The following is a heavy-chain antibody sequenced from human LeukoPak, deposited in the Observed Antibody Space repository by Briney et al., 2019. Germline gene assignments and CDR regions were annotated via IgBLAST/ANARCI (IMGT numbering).Heavy chain of an antibody. V-gene: IGHV5-51*01. CDR3: ARVPYSDSSGPQKAAFDI. CDR1: GYSFTSHW. CDR2: IYPGDSDT. D-gene: IGHD3-22*01. Sequence: GESLKISCKGSGYSFTSHWIGWVRQMPGKGLEWMGIIYPGDSDTRYSPSFQGQVTISADKSISTAYLQWSSLKASDTAMYYCARVPYSDSSGPQKAAFDIWGQGTMVTVSS. J-gene: IGHJ3*02.